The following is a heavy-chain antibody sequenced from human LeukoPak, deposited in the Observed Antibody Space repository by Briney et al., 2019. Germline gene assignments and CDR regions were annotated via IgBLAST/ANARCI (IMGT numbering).Heavy chain of an antibody. CDR3: AKDRVDYGMDV. CDR1: GDSVSINSAA. V-gene: IGHV6-1*01. Sequence: SQTLSLTRALSGDSVSINSAAWSWIRQPPSRGLEWLGRTYYRSKWYNDPAVSVKSRITITPATSKNQFSLQLNSVTPEDTAVYYCAKDRVDYGMDVWGQGTTVTVS. D-gene: IGHD3-10*01. J-gene: IGHJ6*02. CDR2: TYYRSKWYN.